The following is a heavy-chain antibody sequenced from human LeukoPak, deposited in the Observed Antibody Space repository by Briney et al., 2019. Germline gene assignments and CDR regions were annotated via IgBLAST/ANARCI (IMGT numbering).Heavy chain of an antibody. V-gene: IGHV1-2*06. CDR3: ARWTYYYDSSGYYS. CDR1: GYTFTGYY. J-gene: IGHJ4*02. CDR2: INPNSGGT. Sequence: GASVKVSCKASGYTFTGYYMHWVRQAPGQGLEWMGRINPNSGGTNYAQKFQGRVTMTRDTSISTAYMELSRLRSDDTAVYYCARWTYYYDSSGYYSWGQGTLVTVSP. D-gene: IGHD3-22*01.